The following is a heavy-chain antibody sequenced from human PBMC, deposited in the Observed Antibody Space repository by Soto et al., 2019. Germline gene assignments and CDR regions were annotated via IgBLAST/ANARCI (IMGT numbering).Heavy chain of an antibody. CDR1: GFTFSSYA. J-gene: IGHJ6*02. CDR3: ARYIPGVRSHGMDV. D-gene: IGHD2-2*01. CDR2: IGESGTPT. V-gene: IGHV3-23*01. Sequence: GGSLRLSCAASGFTFSSYAMKWVRQAPGKGLEWVSLIGESGTPTYYADSVKGRFTISRDNSGNTRFLEMYSLRAEDTAVYYCARYIPGVRSHGMDVWGQGTTVTLSS.